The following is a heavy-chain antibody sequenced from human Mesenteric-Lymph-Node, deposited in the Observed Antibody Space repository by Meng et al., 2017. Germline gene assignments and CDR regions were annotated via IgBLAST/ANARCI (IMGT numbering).Heavy chain of an antibody. D-gene: IGHD2-8*02. J-gene: IGHJ6*02. CDR2: ISANGDTT. CDR3: ARYSTGPSRIDV. CDR1: GFTFSNYV. Sequence: GESLKISCAASGFTFSNYVMTWVRQAPGKGLDWVSSISANGDTTYYADSVKGRFAISRDNSKNSLYLQMNSLRAEDTAVYYCARYSTGPSRIDVWGPGTTVTVSS. V-gene: IGHV3-23*01.